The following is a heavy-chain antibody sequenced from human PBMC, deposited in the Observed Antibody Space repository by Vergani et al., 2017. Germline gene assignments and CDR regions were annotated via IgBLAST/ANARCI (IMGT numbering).Heavy chain of an antibody. V-gene: IGHV4-59*01. CDR2: IYYSGST. CDR1: GGSISSYY. CDR3: ARGIIAAAFNWCDP. D-gene: IGHD6-13*01. J-gene: IGHJ5*02. Sequence: QVQLQESGPGLVKPSETLSLTCTVSGGSISSYYWSWIRQPPGKGLEWIGYIYYSGSTNYNPSLKSRVTISVDTSKNQFSLKLSSVTAADTAVYYCARGIIAAAFNWCDPWGQGTLVTVSS.